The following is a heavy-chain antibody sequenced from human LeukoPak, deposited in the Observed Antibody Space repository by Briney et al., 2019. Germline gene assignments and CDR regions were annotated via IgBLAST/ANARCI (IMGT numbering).Heavy chain of an antibody. CDR2: ISPYNGNT. CDR1: GYTFTSYG. V-gene: IGHV1-18*01. D-gene: IGHD6-19*01. J-gene: IGHJ4*02. CDR3: ARVIAVTGTANYFDY. Sequence: ASVKVSCTASGYTFTSYGLTWVRQAPGQGLEWMGWISPYNGNTNYAQKLQGRVTMTTDTSTSTAYMELRSLRSDDTAVYYCARVIAVTGTANYFDYWGQGTLVTVSS.